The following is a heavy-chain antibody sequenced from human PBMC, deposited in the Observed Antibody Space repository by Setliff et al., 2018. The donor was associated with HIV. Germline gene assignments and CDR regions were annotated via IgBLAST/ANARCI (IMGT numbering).Heavy chain of an antibody. D-gene: IGHD6-13*01. J-gene: IGHJ4*02. CDR3: ARGSSWYGPNRHRHINY. V-gene: IGHV3-NL1*01. CDR2: LSGSGGST. CDR1: GFTFSSYG. Sequence: GGSLRLSCAASGFTFSSYGMHWVRQAPGKGLEWVSRLSGSGGSTYYADSVKGRFTISRDNAKSTVYLQMKSLRADDTSVYYCARGSSWYGPNRHRHINYWGQGTLVTVSS.